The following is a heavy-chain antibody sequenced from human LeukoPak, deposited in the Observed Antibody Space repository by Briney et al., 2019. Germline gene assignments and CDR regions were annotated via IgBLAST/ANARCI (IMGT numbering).Heavy chain of an antibody. J-gene: IGHJ4*02. Sequence: SETLSLTCTVSGGSISSSSYYWGWIRQPPGKGLEWIGSIYYSGNTYYNPSLKSRVTISVDTSKNQFSLKLSSVTAADTAIYYCAKTTVTTRMTDYWGQGTLVTVSS. D-gene: IGHD4-11*01. CDR3: AKTTVTTRMTDY. CDR2: IYYSGNT. V-gene: IGHV4-39*01. CDR1: GGSISSSSYY.